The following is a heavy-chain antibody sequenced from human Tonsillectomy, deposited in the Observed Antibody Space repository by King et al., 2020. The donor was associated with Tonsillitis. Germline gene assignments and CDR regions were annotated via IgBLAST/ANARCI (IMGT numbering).Heavy chain of an antibody. CDR3: ASTPWIQLSGFDY. J-gene: IGHJ4*02. Sequence: LQLQESGPGLVKPSETLSLTCTVSGGSISSSSFYWGWIRQPPGKGLEWVGSIYYSGSTYYNPSLKSQVTISVDTSKNQFSLKLSSVTAADTAVYYCASTPWIQLSGFDYWGQGTLVTVSS. D-gene: IGHD5-18*01. V-gene: IGHV4-39*07. CDR1: GGSISSSSFY. CDR2: IYYSGST.